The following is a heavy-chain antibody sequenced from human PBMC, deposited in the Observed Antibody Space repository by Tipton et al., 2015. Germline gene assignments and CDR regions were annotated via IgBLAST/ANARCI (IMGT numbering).Heavy chain of an antibody. J-gene: IGHJ4*02. D-gene: IGHD3-16*01. CDR1: GFSFGTFG. CDR3: AREGGY. Sequence: GSLRLSCAASGFSFGTFGMTWVRQAPGKGLEWVANINEDGSQQYYVDSARGRFTISRDNAKNSLFLQMHNLRDEDTAVYYCAREGGYWGQGTLVTVSS. CDR2: INEDGSQQ. V-gene: IGHV3-7*01.